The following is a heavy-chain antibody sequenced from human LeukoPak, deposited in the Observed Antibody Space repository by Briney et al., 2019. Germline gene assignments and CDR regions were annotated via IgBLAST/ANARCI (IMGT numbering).Heavy chain of an antibody. D-gene: IGHD5-18*01. V-gene: IGHV4-39*01. J-gene: IGHJ4*02. CDR3: ARSQFGYSYDSFSY. CDR1: GDSISSSNYY. Sequence: SETLSLTCTVSGDSISSSNYYWGWIRQPPGKGMEWIGSIFFSGTAYYNPSLKSRVTISVDTSKNQFSLKLSSVTAADTALYYCARSQFGYSYDSFSYWGRGTLVTVSS. CDR2: IFFSGTA.